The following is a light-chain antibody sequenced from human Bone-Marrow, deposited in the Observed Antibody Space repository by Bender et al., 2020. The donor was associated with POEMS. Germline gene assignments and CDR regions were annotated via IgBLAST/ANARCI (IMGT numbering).Light chain of an antibody. V-gene: IGLV1-44*01. J-gene: IGLJ3*02. CDR1: SSNIGTYS. Sequence: QSVLTQPPSASATPGQTVTISCSGSSSNIGTYSVNWYQQLPGAAPKLLIYSNDRRPSGVPDRWSGSKSGTSASLAISGLQSEDEAIDYCASWDVSLNGWVCGAGTTLTVL. CDR3: ASWDVSLNGWV. CDR2: SND.